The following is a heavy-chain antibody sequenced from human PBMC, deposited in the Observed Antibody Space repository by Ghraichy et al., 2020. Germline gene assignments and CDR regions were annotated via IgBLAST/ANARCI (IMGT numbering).Heavy chain of an antibody. Sequence: GESLNISCAASGFTFSSYAMSWVRQAPGKGLAWVSTISISGGSAYYADSVKGRFTISRDISKNTLYLQMNSLRAEDTAVYYCAKKIRISGSYSFWGQGTLVTVSS. CDR1: GFTFSSYA. D-gene: IGHD1-26*01. J-gene: IGHJ4*02. CDR3: AKKIRISGSYSF. CDR2: ISISGGSA. V-gene: IGHV3-23*01.